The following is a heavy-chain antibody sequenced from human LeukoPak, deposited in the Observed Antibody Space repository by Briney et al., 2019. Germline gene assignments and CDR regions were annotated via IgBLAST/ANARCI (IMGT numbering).Heavy chain of an antibody. Sequence: SETLSLTCTVSGGSISGSTYYWGWIRQPPGKGLEWIGSVYYSGSTYYNPSLKSRVTISVDTSKNQFSLKLSSVTAADTAVYYCARRYYDSSDYPIDFDIWGQGTMVTVSS. J-gene: IGHJ3*02. CDR1: GGSISGSTYY. CDR3: ARRYYDSSDYPIDFDI. D-gene: IGHD3-22*01. V-gene: IGHV4-39*01. CDR2: VYYSGST.